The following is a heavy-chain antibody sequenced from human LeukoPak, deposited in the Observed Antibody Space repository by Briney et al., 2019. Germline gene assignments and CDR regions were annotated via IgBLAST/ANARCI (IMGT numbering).Heavy chain of an antibody. Sequence: PSETLSLTCTVSGGSISSSGYYWGWIRQPPGKGLEWIGSIYYSGSTYYNPSLKSRVTISVDTSKNQFSLKLSSVTAADTAVYYCARPVGRWLQIFEQVPNWFGPWGQGTLVTVSS. V-gene: IGHV4-39*01. D-gene: IGHD5-24*01. CDR2: IYYSGST. J-gene: IGHJ5*02. CDR3: ARPVGRWLQIFEQVPNWFGP. CDR1: GGSISSSGYY.